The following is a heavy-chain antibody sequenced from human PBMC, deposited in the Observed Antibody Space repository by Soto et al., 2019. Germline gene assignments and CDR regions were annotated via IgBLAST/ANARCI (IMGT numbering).Heavy chain of an antibody. CDR2: ISGGGGST. CDR3: AKGTAMVTFDY. V-gene: IGHV3-23*01. CDR1: GFTFSSYA. Sequence: VGSLRLSCAASGFTFSSYAMSWVRQAPGKGLEWVSAISGGGGSTYYADSVKGRFTISRDNSKNTLYLQMNSLRAEDTAVYYCAKGTAMVTFDYWGQGTLVTVSS. D-gene: IGHD5-18*01. J-gene: IGHJ4*02.